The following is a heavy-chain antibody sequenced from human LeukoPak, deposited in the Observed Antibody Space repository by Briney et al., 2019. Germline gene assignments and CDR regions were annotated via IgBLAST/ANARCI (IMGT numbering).Heavy chain of an antibody. J-gene: IGHJ6*02. CDR3: ASTGGYGSGTYDYYYFGMDV. D-gene: IGHD3-10*01. CDR2: ITSSGRII. Sequence: GGSLRLSCAASGFTFSSYEMNWVRQAPGKGLEWVAYITSSGRIIYYADSVKGRFTISRDNTKNSLNLQMNSLRAEDTAVYYCASTGGYGSGTYDYYYFGMDVWGQGTTVTVSS. V-gene: IGHV3-48*03. CDR1: GFTFSSYE.